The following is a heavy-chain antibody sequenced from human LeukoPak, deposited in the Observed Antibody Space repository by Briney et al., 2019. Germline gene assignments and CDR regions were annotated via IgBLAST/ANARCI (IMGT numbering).Heavy chain of an antibody. J-gene: IGHJ4*02. CDR3: AKDRNSGGWYGELRDY. V-gene: IGHV3-23*01. Sequence: GRSLRLSCAASGFTFSSYAMNWVRQAPGKGLEWVSTISGSGGSTYYADSVKGRFTISRDNSKNTLYLQMNSLRAEDTAVYYCAKDRNSGGWYGELRDYWGQGTLVTVSS. CDR1: GFTFSSYA. CDR2: ISGSGGST. D-gene: IGHD6-19*01.